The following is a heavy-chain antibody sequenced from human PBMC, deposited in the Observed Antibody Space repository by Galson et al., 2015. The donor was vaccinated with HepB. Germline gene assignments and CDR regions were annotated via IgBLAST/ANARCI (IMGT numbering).Heavy chain of an antibody. CDR3: ARDSEYQLLFSGTNWFDP. CDR2: INPSGGST. D-gene: IGHD2-2*01. Sequence: SVKVSCKASGYTFTSYYMHWVRQAPGQGLEWMGIINPSGGSTSYAQKFQGRVTMTRDTSTSTVYMELSSLRSEDTAVYYCARDSEYQLLFSGTNWFDPWGQGTLVTVSS. J-gene: IGHJ5*02. CDR1: GYTFTSYY. V-gene: IGHV1-46*01.